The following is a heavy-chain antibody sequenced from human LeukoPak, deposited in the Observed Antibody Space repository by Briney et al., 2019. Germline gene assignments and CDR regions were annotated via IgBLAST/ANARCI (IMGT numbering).Heavy chain of an antibody. V-gene: IGHV3-53*01. CDR1: GFTVSSNY. CDR2: VYGSGRT. J-gene: IGHJ4*02. Sequence: GGSLRLSCAASGFTVSSNYMSWVRQAPGKGLEWVAVVYGSGRTYSADSVRGRFIISRDYSKDMLYLQMNGLRAEDTAVYYCTPTQEWGSYFFDYWGQGTLVTVSS. D-gene: IGHD3-16*01. CDR3: TPTQEWGSYFFDY.